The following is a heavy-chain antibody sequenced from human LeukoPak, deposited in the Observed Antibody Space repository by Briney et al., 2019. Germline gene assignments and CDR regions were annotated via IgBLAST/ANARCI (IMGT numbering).Heavy chain of an antibody. D-gene: IGHD2-2*01. V-gene: IGHV1-2*02. Sequence: ASVKVSCKASGYTFTGYYMHWVRQAPGQGLEWMGWINPNSGGTNYAQKFQGRVTMTRDTSISTAYMELSRLRSDDTAVYYCARDHSTLRSWSPYAFDIWGQGTMVTVSS. CDR1: GYTFTGYY. J-gene: IGHJ3*02. CDR2: INPNSGGT. CDR3: ARDHSTLRSWSPYAFDI.